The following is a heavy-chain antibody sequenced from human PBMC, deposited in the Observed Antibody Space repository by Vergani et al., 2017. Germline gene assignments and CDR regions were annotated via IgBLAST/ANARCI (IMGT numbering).Heavy chain of an antibody. CDR3: ILTGTTASPVNDY. CDR1: GFPFSGFP. CDR2: IRSKANSYAT. D-gene: IGHD1-7*01. V-gene: IGHV3-73*01. Sequence: VQLVESGGGLVKPGGSLNLSCAASGFPFSGFPMHWVRQAPGKGLEWVGRIRSKANSYATAYAAWVKGRLTISRDDSKNTAYLQMNSLKTEDTAVYYCILTGTTASPVNDYWGQGTLVTVSS. J-gene: IGHJ4*02.